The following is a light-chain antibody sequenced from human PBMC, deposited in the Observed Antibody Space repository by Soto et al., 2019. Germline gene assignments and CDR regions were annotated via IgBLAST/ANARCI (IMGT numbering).Light chain of an antibody. J-gene: IGLJ7*01. CDR3: AAWDDSLSGAV. Sequence: QSVLTQPPSASGTPGQRVTISCSGSSSNIGSNYVYWYQQLPGTAPKLLIYRNNQRPSRVPDRFSGSKSGTSASLAISGLRSEDEADYYWAAWDDSLSGAVFGGGTQLTVL. V-gene: IGLV1-47*01. CDR1: SSNIGSNY. CDR2: RNN.